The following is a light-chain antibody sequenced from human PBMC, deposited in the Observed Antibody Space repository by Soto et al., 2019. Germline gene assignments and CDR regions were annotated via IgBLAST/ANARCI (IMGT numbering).Light chain of an antibody. CDR3: FSFTTDWTPV. V-gene: IGLV2-14*01. CDR1: SSDVGAYNY. Sequence: QSALTQPASVSGSPGQSITISCTGTSSDVGAYNYVSWFQQHPGKAPTLIISEVSHRPAGVSNRFSGSKSGNAASLTISGLQAEDEADYFCFSFTTDWTPVFETGTRPPS. J-gene: IGLJ1*01. CDR2: EVS.